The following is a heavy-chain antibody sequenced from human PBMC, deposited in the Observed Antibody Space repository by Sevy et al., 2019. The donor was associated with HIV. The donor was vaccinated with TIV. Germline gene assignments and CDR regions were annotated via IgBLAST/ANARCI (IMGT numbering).Heavy chain of an antibody. CDR1: GFTFNTHV. J-gene: IGHJ3*01. CDR2: ISGFGNT. V-gene: IGHV3-23*01. D-gene: IGHD3-22*01. CDR3: ARVLNPALESMMEVTVRSLKGFDV. Sequence: GGSLRLSCAASGFTFNTHVMNWVRQAPGKGLEWVSSISGFGNTYYADSVRGRFTISRDNAKNTLYLQMNSLRDDDTAVYYWARVLNPALESMMEVTVRSLKGFDVWGQGTMVTVSS.